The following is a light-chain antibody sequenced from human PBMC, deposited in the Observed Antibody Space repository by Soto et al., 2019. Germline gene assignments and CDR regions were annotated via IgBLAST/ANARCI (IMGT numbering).Light chain of an antibody. V-gene: IGKV3-20*01. J-gene: IGKJ4*01. CDR3: EYYGTSIT. CDR1: QSIEQKH. Sequence: EIVFTQSPGTLSLSPGERVTLSFMASQSIEQKHLAWYQQKPGQAPRLLIHGTSNRATGIPDRFSGSGSGTDFTLTFSRLEPEDFAVYYCEYYGTSITFGGGTKVDIK. CDR2: GTS.